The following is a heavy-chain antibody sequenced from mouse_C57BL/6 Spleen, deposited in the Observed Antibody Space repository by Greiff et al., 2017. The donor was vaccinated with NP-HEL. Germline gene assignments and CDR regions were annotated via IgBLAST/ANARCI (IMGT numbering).Heavy chain of an antibody. CDR2: ISDGGSYT. D-gene: IGHD3-2*02. Sequence: EVMLVESGGGLVKPGGSLKLSCAASGFTFSSYAMSWVRQIPEKRLVWAATISDGGSYTYSPDNVKGRFTISRYNAKNNLYLQISHLKSEDTAMYYCARDQGDEGYFDYWGQGTTLTVSS. J-gene: IGHJ2*01. CDR1: GFTFSSYA. V-gene: IGHV5-4*01. CDR3: ARDQGDEGYFDY.